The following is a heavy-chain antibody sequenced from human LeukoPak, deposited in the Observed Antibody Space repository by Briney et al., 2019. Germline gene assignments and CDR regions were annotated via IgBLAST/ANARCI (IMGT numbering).Heavy chain of an antibody. V-gene: IGHV3-21*01. CDR3: ARESSYYYDSSGYFLDC. CDR2: ISSSSSYI. J-gene: IGHJ4*02. D-gene: IGHD3-22*01. Sequence: GGSLRLSCAASGFTFSSYSMNWVRQAPGKGLEWVSSISSSSSYIYYADSVKGRFTISRDNAKNSLYLQMNSLRAEDTAVYYCARESSYYYDSSGYFLDCWGQGTLVTVSS. CDR1: GFTFSSYS.